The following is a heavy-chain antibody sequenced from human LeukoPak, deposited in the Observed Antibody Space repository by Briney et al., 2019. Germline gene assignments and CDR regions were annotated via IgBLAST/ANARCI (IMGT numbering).Heavy chain of an antibody. V-gene: IGHV3-33*06. CDR3: AKSSTYSSGAHAYDI. CDR1: GFTFSNNG. Sequence: GGSLRLSCVASGFTFSNNGMHWVRQAPGKGLEWVAVIWYDGSSKYYADPVKGRFTISRDTSKSTLYLQMNSLRAEDTAVYYCAKSSTYSSGAHAYDIWGQGTLVTVSS. D-gene: IGHD6-19*01. J-gene: IGHJ3*02. CDR2: IWYDGSSK.